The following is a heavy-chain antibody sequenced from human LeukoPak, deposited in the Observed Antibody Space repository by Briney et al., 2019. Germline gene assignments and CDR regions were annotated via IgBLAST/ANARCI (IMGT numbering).Heavy chain of an antibody. D-gene: IGHD5-18*01. J-gene: IGHJ6*03. Sequence: ASVKVSCKASGGTFRSYAISWVRQAPGQGLEWMGGIIPIFGTANYAQKFQGRVTITADESTSTAYMELSSLRSEDMAVYYCARFGYSYGSCPYYYMDVWGKGTTVTVSS. CDR1: GGTFRSYA. CDR3: ARFGYSYGSCPYYYMDV. V-gene: IGHV1-69*13. CDR2: IIPIFGTA.